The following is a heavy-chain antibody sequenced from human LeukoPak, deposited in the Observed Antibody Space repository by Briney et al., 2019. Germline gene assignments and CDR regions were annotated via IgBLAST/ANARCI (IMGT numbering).Heavy chain of an antibody. J-gene: IGHJ5*02. CDR2: INSDGSST. Sequence: GGSLRLSCAASGFTFSSYWMHWVRQAPGKGLVWVSRINSDGSSTSYADSVKGRFTISRDNAENTLYLQMNSLRAEDTAVYYCARSRGSSGSYYTPWGQGTLVTVSS. D-gene: IGHD3-10*01. CDR3: ARSRGSSGSYYTP. CDR1: GFTFSSYW. V-gene: IGHV3-74*01.